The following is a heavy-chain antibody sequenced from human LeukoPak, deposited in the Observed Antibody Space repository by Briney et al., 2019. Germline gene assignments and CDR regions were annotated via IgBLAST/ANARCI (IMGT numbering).Heavy chain of an antibody. V-gene: IGHV4-34*01. D-gene: IGHD5-18*01. CDR1: SESFSGYF. CDR3: AREIGYSYGRLDH. J-gene: IGHJ4*02. CDR2: INYSGST. Sequence: SETLSLTCAIYSESFSGYFWSWIRQPPGKGLEWIGEINYSGSTNYNPSLKSRVTISVDTSKNQFSLKLSSVTAADTAIYYCAREIGYSYGRLDHWGQGTLVTVSS.